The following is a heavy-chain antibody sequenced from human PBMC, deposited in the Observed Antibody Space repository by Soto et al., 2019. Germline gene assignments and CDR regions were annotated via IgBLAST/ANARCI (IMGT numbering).Heavy chain of an antibody. Sequence: XEALMISCKGSGCNFTSYWIDWVRQMPEKGLEWMGRIDPSDSYTNYSPSFQGHVTISADKTISTAYLQWSSLKASDTAMYYCARGRVAVAPLDYWGQGSLVTVSS. CDR1: GCNFTSYW. CDR2: IDPSDSYT. D-gene: IGHD6-19*01. V-gene: IGHV5-10-1*01. CDR3: ARGRVAVAPLDY. J-gene: IGHJ4*02.